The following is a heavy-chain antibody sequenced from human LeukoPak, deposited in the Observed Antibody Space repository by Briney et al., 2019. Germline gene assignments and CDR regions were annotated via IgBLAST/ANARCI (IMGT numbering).Heavy chain of an antibody. CDR3: ARRAGAYSHPYDY. Sequence: KPGGSLRLSCAASGFTFSSYSMNWVRQAPGKGPEWVSSISSSSSYIYYADSVKGRFTISRDNAKNSLYLQMNSLRAEDTAVYYCARRAGAYSHPYDYWGQGTLVTVSS. J-gene: IGHJ4*02. CDR1: GFTFSSYS. V-gene: IGHV3-21*01. D-gene: IGHD4/OR15-4a*01. CDR2: ISSSSSYI.